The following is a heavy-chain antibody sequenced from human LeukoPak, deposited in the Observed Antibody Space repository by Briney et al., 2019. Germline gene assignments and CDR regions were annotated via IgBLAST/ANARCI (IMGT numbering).Heavy chain of an antibody. CDR3: ASGTAPRYCSSTSCPAAAFDI. CDR2: INPIFGTA. CDR1: GGTFSSYA. J-gene: IGHJ3*02. Sequence: SVKDSCQASGGTFSSYAISWLRPATGQELDWMGGINPIFGTANYAQRFQGRVTITTDESTRTAYMELSSLRSEDTAVYYCASGTAPRYCSSTSCPAAAFDIWGQGTMVTVSS. V-gene: IGHV1-69*05. D-gene: IGHD2-2*01.